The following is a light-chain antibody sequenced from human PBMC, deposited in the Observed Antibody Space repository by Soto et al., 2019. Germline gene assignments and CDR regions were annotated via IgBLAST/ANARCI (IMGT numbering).Light chain of an antibody. CDR1: QSVSSN. V-gene: IGKV3-15*01. Sequence: EIVMTQSPATLSVSPGERATLSCRASQSVSSNLAWYQQKPGLAPRLIIYGSYTRAPGIPARFSGSGSGTDFTLTISSLQSEDFAVYYCHHYDNSPPFPFGPGTTVDF. CDR3: HHYDNSPPFP. J-gene: IGKJ3*01. CDR2: GSY.